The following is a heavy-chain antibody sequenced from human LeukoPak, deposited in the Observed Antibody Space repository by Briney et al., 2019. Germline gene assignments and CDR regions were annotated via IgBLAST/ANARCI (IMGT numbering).Heavy chain of an antibody. D-gene: IGHD3-22*01. CDR3: ARVYYDTTGYYRYGMDV. J-gene: IGHJ6*02. CDR2: IYHSGST. CDR1: GGSISSSNW. V-gene: IGHV4-4*02. Sequence: SETLSLTCAVSGGSISSSNWWSWVRQPPGKGLEWIGEIYHSGSTNYNPSLKSRVTISVDKSKNQFSLKLTSVTAADTAVYYCARVYYDTTGYYRYGMDVWGQGTTVTVSS.